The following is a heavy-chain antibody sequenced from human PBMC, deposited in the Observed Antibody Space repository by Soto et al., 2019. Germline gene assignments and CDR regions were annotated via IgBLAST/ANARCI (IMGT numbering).Heavy chain of an antibody. V-gene: IGHV4-30-4*01. D-gene: IGHD1-26*01. CDR1: GVSLNTADTW. Sequence: QVQLQESGSGLVKPSHSLSLTCTVSGVSLNTADTWWSWIRQSPGKGLEFIGYYHSGGSTYYDASFRSRVIISAYPSNSQFSLKLSSVTVADTAVYFCVRGRQMDSGNEYGWDVCGEWTAVTVSS. J-gene: IGHJ6*04. CDR3: VRGRQMDSGNEYGWDV. CDR2: YHSGGST.